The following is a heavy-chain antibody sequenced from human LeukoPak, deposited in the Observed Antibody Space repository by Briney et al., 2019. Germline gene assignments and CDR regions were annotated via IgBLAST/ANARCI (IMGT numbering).Heavy chain of an antibody. CDR3: ARGHLSNWFDP. CDR1: GGSFSGYY. CDR2: INHSGST. J-gene: IGHJ5*02. Sequence: SETLSLTCAVYGGSFSGYYWSWIRQPPGKGLEWIGEINHSGSTNYNPSLKSRVTISVDTSKNQFPLKLSSVTAADTAVYYCARGHLSNWFDPWGQGTLVTVSS. V-gene: IGHV4-34*01.